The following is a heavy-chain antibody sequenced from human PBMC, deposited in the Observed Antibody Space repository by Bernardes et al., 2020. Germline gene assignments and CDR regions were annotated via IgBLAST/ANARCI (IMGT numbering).Heavy chain of an antibody. J-gene: IGHJ6*02. V-gene: IGHV2-5*02. CDR2: IYWDDDK. CDR3: AHRPSWPRYYGMDV. CDR1: GFSLSTSGVG. Sequence: SGPTLGKPTQTLTLTCTFSGFSLSTSGVGVGWIRQPPGKALEWLALIYWDDDKRYSPSLKSRLTITKDTSKNQVVLTMTNMDPVDTATYYCAHRPSWPRYYGMDVWGQGTTVTVSS.